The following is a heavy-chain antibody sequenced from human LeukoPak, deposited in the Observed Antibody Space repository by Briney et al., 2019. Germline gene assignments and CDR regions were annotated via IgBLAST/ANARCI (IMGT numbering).Heavy chain of an antibody. Sequence: SETLSLTCTVSGGSISSSSYYWGWIRQPPGKGLEWIGSIHYSGSTYYNPSLKSRVTISVDTSKNQFSLKLSSVTAADTAVYYCARYRSYSSSWYSRSRYFDYWGQGTLVTVSS. D-gene: IGHD6-13*01. CDR3: ARYRSYSSSWYSRSRYFDY. CDR2: IHYSGST. V-gene: IGHV4-39*01. J-gene: IGHJ4*02. CDR1: GGSISSSSYY.